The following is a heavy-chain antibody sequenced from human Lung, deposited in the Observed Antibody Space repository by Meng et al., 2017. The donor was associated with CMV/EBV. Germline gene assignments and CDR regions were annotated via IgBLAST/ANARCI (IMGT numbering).Heavy chain of an antibody. V-gene: IGHV3-21*01. CDR2: ISSSGSYI. CDR3: AVHSTDNWFDP. J-gene: IGHJ5*02. CDR1: GFSLSSYS. D-gene: IGHD1-1*01. Sequence: GGSLRLXCAASGFSLSSYSMNWVRQALGKGLEWVSSISSSGSYIYYADSVRGRFTISRDKARNSLYLSMNSLGVEDTAVYYCAVHSTDNWFDPWRQGTLVTVSS.